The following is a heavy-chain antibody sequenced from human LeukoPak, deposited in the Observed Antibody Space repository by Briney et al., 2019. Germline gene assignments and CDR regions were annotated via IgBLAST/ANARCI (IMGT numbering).Heavy chain of an antibody. CDR2: IYTSGST. CDR3: ARGSVAGFDY. V-gene: IGHV4-61*02. D-gene: IGHD6-19*01. J-gene: IGHJ4*02. CDR1: GGSISSGSYY. Sequence: SSQTLSLTCTVSGGSISSGSYYWSWIRQPAGKGLEWIGRIYTSGSTNYNPSLKSRVTISVDTSKNQFSLKLSSVTAADTAVYYCARGSVAGFDYWGQGTLVTVSS.